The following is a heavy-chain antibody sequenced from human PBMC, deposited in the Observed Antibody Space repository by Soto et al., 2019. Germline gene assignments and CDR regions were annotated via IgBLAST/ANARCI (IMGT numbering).Heavy chain of an antibody. Sequence: EVQLVESGGGLVKPGGSLRLSCAASGFTFSSYSMNWVRQAPGKGLEWVSSISSSSSYIYYADSVKGRFTISRDNAKNSLYLKMNSLRAEDTAGYYGARDGRAGAGSWGKGTLVTVSS. D-gene: IGHD6-13*01. CDR2: ISSSSSYI. CDR3: ARDGRAGAGS. J-gene: IGHJ4*02. V-gene: IGHV3-21*01. CDR1: GFTFSSYS.